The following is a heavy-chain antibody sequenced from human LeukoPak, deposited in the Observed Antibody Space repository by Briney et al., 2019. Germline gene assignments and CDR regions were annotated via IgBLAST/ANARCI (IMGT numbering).Heavy chain of an antibody. Sequence: ASVKVSCKASGYTFTSYDINWVRQAPGQGLEWMGWMNPNSGNTGYAQKFQGRVTMTRNTSISTAYMELSSLRSEDTAVYYRARPYSSGWYPFDIWGQGTVVTVSS. CDR2: MNPNSGNT. CDR1: GYTFTSYD. D-gene: IGHD6-19*01. V-gene: IGHV1-8*01. CDR3: ARPYSSGWYPFDI. J-gene: IGHJ3*02.